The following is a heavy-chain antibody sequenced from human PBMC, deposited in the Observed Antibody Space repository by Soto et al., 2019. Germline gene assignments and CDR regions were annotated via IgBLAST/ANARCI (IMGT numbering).Heavy chain of an antibody. V-gene: IGHV4-34*01. D-gene: IGHD4-17*01. Sequence: PSETLSLTCAVYGGSFSGYYWSWIRQPPGKGLEWIGEINHSGSTNYNPSLKSRVTISVDTSKNQFSLKLSSVTAADTAVYYCARGNGYGGNGYYYGMDVWGQGTTVTVSS. CDR3: ARGNGYGGNGYYYGMDV. CDR1: GGSFSGYY. J-gene: IGHJ6*02. CDR2: INHSGST.